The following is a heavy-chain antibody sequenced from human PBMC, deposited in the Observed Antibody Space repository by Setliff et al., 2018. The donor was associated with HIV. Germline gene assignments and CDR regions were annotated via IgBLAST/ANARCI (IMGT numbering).Heavy chain of an antibody. D-gene: IGHD6-19*01. J-gene: IGHJ4*02. V-gene: IGHV1-3*01. CDR2: INAGNGNT. CDR1: GYTFTTYA. CDR3: ARVPLSGWLYFDY. Sequence: ASVKVSCKASGYTFTTYAIHWVRQAPGQRLEFMGWINAGNGNTKYSQRFQGRVTITIDTSASTAYMELRSLRSDDTAVYYCARVPLSGWLYFDYWGQGTLVTVSS.